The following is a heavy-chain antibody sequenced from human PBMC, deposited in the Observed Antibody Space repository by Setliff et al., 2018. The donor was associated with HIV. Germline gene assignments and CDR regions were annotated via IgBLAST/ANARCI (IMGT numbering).Heavy chain of an antibody. CDR3: AKAVRGYGSTYYNYYYMDV. D-gene: IGHD3-10*01. V-gene: IGHV1-69*13. CDR1: GGTFSSYA. CDR2: IIPIFGTA. J-gene: IGHJ6*03. Sequence: SVKVSCKASGGTFSSYAVSWVRQAPGGLEWMGGIIPIFGTANYAQKFQGRVTITADEPRSTVYLEVSNLRSEDTAVYYCAKAVRGYGSTYYNYYYMDVWGKGTTVTVSS.